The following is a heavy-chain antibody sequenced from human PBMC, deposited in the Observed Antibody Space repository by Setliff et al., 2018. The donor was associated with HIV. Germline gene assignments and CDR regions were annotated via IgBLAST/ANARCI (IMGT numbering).Heavy chain of an antibody. CDR2: MNAATGKT. J-gene: IGHJ4*02. CDR3: VRVRVGGSLYFDY. V-gene: IGHV1-3*03. Sequence: VSCKAFGYNFSTYALHWVRQAPGQRLEWMGWMNAATGKTKYSEDFQDRITFTRDTSAKIGYLELTKLRSSDMATYYCVRVRVGGSLYFDYWGQGTQVTVSS. D-gene: IGHD1-26*01. CDR1: GYNFSTYA.